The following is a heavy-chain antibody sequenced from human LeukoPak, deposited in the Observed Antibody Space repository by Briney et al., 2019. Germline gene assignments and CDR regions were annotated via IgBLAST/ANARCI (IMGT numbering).Heavy chain of an antibody. V-gene: IGHV3-7*01. CDR2: ISKDGSGE. D-gene: IGHD7-27*01. Sequence: GGSLRLSCAASGFSFGDSWMSWVRQAPGKGPEWVASISKDGSGEYYVDSVKGRFTVSRDNARNSLFLEMNSLRVEDTAVYYCATYKNWVAGDVWGQGTTVSVSS. J-gene: IGHJ6*02. CDR1: GFSFGDSW. CDR3: ATYKNWVAGDV.